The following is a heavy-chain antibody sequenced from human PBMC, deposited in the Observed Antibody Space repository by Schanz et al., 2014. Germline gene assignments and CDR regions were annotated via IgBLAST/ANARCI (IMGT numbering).Heavy chain of an antibody. CDR3: VKGGTNTLDS. J-gene: IGHJ4*02. Sequence: QVHLVESGGGVVRPGGSLRLSCAASRFTFNAYDMYWIRQAPGKGLEWVALISHDGSNKNSADSVKGRFTISRDNSKNTLYLQIKSLRGDDTAIYYCVKGGTNTLDSWGQGTLVTVSS. CDR2: ISHDGSNK. CDR1: RFTFNAYD. V-gene: IGHV3-30*18.